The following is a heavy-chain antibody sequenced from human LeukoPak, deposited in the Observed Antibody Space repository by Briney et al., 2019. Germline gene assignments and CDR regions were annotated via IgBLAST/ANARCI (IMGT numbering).Heavy chain of an antibody. Sequence: PGGSLRLSCAASGFTFSSYSMNWVRQAPGKGLEWVSCISSSSSYIYYADSVKGRFSISRDNAKNSLYLQMNSLRAEDTAVYYCARDYYDSSGYSGAFDIWGQGTMVTVSS. D-gene: IGHD3-22*01. CDR1: GFTFSSYS. CDR3: ARDYYDSSGYSGAFDI. V-gene: IGHV3-21*01. CDR2: ISSSSSYI. J-gene: IGHJ3*02.